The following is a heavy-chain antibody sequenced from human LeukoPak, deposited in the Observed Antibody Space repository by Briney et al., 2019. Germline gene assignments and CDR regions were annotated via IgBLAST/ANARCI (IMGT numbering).Heavy chain of an antibody. D-gene: IGHD3-22*01. CDR1: GFTVSSNY. J-gene: IGHJ3*02. Sequence: GGSLRLSCAPSGFTVSSNYMSWVRQAPGKGLEWVANIKQDGSEKYYVDSVKGRFTISRDNAKNSLYLQMNSLRAEDTAVYYCARGRDYYDSSGPDWGGAFDIWGQGTMVTVSS. CDR2: IKQDGSEK. CDR3: ARGRDYYDSSGPDWGGAFDI. V-gene: IGHV3-7*01.